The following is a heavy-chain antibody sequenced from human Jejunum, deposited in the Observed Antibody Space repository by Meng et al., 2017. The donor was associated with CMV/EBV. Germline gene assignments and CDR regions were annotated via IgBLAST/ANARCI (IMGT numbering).Heavy chain of an antibody. CDR3: ARRSHYDSSGYYRCYFDY. CDR1: TRCG. CDR2: ISVYDGNT. J-gene: IGHJ4*02. Sequence: TRCGIGWIREAPGEGLEWMGWISVYDGNTSYAQKLQGRVTMTTDTSTSTAYMELRGLRSDDTAVYYCARRSHYDSSGYYRCYFDYWGQGTLVTVSS. V-gene: IGHV1-18*01. D-gene: IGHD3-22*01.